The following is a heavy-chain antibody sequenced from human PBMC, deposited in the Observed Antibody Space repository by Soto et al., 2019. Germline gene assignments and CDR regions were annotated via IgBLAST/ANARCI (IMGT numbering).Heavy chain of an antibody. CDR3: ARDLVLLVYGKVYYYYDMDV. V-gene: IGHV1-18*01. J-gene: IGHJ6*02. CDR1: GYTFTSYG. CDR2: ISAYNGNT. Sequence: QVQLVQSGAEVKKPGASVKVSCKASGYTFTSYGISWVRQAPGQGLEWMGWISAYNGNTNYAQKLQCIVTMTTDTSTSPAYMALRSLRSDDTAVYYCARDLVLLVYGKVYYYYDMDVWGQGTTVTVSS. D-gene: IGHD2-8*01.